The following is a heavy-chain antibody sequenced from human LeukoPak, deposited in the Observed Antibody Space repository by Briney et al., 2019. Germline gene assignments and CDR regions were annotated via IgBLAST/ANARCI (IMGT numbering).Heavy chain of an antibody. CDR3: AKSQKGLARIHWFGDTKDYFDY. D-gene: IGHD3-10*01. CDR2: VSGGGGST. J-gene: IGHJ4*02. CDR1: GFTFTNYG. Sequence: GGSLRLSCAASGFTFTNYGMSWVRQAPGKGLEWVSAVSGGGGSTYYADSVKGRFTISRDNSKNTLYLQMNSLRAEDTAVYYCAKSQKGLARIHWFGDTKDYFDYWGQGTLVTVSS. V-gene: IGHV3-23*01.